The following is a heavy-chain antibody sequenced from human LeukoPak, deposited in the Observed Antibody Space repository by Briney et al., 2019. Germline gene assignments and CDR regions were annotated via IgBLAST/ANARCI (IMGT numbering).Heavy chain of an antibody. J-gene: IGHJ5*02. D-gene: IGHD1-26*01. CDR1: GYTFTSYY. V-gene: IGHV1-46*01. CDR2: INPSGGST. CDR3: ARGSGSHGRDWFDP. Sequence: ASVXXXXXXSGYTFTSYYXXWVRQAXGQGLEXXGIINPSGGSTSYAQKFQGRVTFTRDTSISTAYMELYSLTSDDTAVYYCARGSGSHGRDWFDPWGQGTLVTVSS.